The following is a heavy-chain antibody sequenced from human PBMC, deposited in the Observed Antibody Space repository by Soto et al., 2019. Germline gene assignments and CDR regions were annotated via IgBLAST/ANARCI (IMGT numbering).Heavy chain of an antibody. V-gene: IGHV1-3*01. Sequence: QVQLVQSGAEVKKPGASVKVSCKASGYTFTSYAMHWVRQAPGQRLEWMGWINAGNGNTKYSQKFQGRVTITRDTSASTAYMELSSLRSEDTAVYYCARDLHYYGSGSYYKRLVAYYYYGMDVWGQGTTVTVSS. CDR1: GYTFTSYA. CDR3: ARDLHYYGSGSYYKRLVAYYYYGMDV. J-gene: IGHJ6*02. D-gene: IGHD3-10*01. CDR2: INAGNGNT.